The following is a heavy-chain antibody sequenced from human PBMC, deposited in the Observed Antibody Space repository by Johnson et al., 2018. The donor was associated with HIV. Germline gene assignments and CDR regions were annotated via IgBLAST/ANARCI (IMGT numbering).Heavy chain of an antibody. D-gene: IGHD4-11*01. J-gene: IGHJ3*02. V-gene: IGHV3-11*04. CDR3: ARDTYSSDACDI. Sequence: QVQLVESAGGLVQPVGSLRLSCAASGFSFSDYYMTWIRQAPGKGLEVVSYLSSSWSTIYYAASVKGRFTISRDNATNSLYLQMNSLRAEDTAVYYCARDTYSSDACDIWGQGTMVTVSS. CDR2: LSSSWSTI. CDR1: GFSFSDYY.